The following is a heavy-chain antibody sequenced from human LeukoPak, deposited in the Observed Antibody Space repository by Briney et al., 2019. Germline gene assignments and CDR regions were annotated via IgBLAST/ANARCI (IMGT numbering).Heavy chain of an antibody. CDR1: GYTFTSYD. D-gene: IGHD7-27*01. V-gene: IGHV1-8*01. CDR3: AKVPREVTGK. J-gene: IGHJ4*02. Sequence: GASVKVSCKASGYTFTSYDINWVRQATGQGLEWMGYMNPNSGNTVYAQKFQGRVTMTRNISISTAYMELSSLRSEDTAVYYCAKVPREVTGKWGQGTLATVSS. CDR2: MNPNSGNT.